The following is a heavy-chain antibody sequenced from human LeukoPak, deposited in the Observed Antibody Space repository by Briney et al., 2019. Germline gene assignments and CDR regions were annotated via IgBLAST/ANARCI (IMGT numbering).Heavy chain of an antibody. CDR2: INRSSSYI. CDR1: GFTFSSYN. D-gene: IGHD6-19*01. V-gene: IGHV3-21*01. J-gene: IGHJ6*02. Sequence: GGSLRLSCAASGFTFSSYNINWVRQAPGKGLEWVSSINRSSSYIYYADAVKGRFTISRDNAKNSLYLQMNSLRAEDTAVYYCARGVREWLVYYYYYYYGMDVWGQGTTVTVSS. CDR3: ARGVREWLVYYYYYYYGMDV.